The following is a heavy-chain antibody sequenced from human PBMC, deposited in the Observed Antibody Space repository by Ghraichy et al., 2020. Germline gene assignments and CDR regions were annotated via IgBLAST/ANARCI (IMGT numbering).Heavy chain of an antibody. J-gene: IGHJ4*02. D-gene: IGHD3-16*01. CDR2: IYYSGST. CDR1: GGSISSGDYY. V-gene: IGHV4-30-4*08. Sequence: LSLTCTVSGGSISSGDYYWSWIRQPPGKGLEWIGYIYYSGSTYYNPSLKSRVTISVDTSKNQFSLKLSSVTAADTAVYYCARQEEGYRHFGDWGQGTLVTVSS. CDR3: ARQEEGYRHFGD.